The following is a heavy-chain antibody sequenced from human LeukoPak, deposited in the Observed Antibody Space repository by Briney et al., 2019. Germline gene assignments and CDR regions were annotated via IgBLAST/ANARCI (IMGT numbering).Heavy chain of an antibody. CDR2: ISGSGGST. J-gene: IGHJ4*02. CDR3: VKSPGIAVAGTPFDY. V-gene: IGHV3-23*01. D-gene: IGHD6-19*01. CDR1: GFTFSSYA. Sequence: GGSLRLSCAASGFTFSSYAMSWVRQAPGKGRKWVSGISGSGGSTYYADSVKGRFTISRDNSKSTLYLQMNSLRAEETAVYYCVKSPGIAVAGTPFDYWGQGTLVTVSS.